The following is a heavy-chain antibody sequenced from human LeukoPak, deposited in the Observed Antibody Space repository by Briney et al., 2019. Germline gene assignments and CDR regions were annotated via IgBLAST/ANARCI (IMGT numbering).Heavy chain of an antibody. CDR2: IYYSGST. J-gene: IGHJ4*02. V-gene: IGHV4-39*07. Sequence: SETLSLTCTVSGGSISSSSYYWGWIRQPPGKGLEWIGSIYYSGSTYYNPSLKSRVTISVDTSKNQFSLKLSSVTAADTAVYYCARVSPYSSSWYYFVYWGQGTLVTVSS. D-gene: IGHD6-13*01. CDR3: ARVSPYSSSWYYFVY. CDR1: GGSISSSSYY.